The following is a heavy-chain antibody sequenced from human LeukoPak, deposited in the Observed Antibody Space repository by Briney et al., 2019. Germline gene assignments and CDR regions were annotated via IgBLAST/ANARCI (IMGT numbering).Heavy chain of an antibody. CDR1: GGSISSSSYY. J-gene: IGHJ4*02. CDR3: ARTSGFFDSSGFYQQNPYYFQY. CDR2: IYYTGST. D-gene: IGHD3-22*01. Sequence: PSETPSLTCSVSGGSISSSSYYWGWIRQPPGKGLEWIGSIYYTGSTYYNPSLKRRVSISVDTSKNQFSLNLTSVTVADTAIYYCARTSGFFDSSGFYQQNPYYFQYWGQGVLVTVSS. V-gene: IGHV4-39*07.